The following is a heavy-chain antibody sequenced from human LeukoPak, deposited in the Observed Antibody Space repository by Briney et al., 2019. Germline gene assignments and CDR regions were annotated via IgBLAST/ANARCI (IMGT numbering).Heavy chain of an antibody. CDR1: GFTFSSYA. V-gene: IGHV3-23*01. CDR3: AKGGNTAMVKGSSGY. D-gene: IGHD5-18*01. J-gene: IGHJ4*02. CDR2: ISGSGGST. Sequence: GGSLRLSCAASGFTFSSYAMSWVRQAPGKGLEWDSSISGSGGSTYYADSVKVRFTISRDNSKNTLYLQMNSLRAEDTAVYYCAKGGNTAMVKGSSGYWGQGTLVTVSS.